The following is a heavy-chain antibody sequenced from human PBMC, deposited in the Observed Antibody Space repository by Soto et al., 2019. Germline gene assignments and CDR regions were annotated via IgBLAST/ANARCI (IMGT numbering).Heavy chain of an antibody. J-gene: IGHJ4*02. Sequence: HPGGSLRLSCAASGFTFSSYGMHWVRQAPGKGLEWVAVIWYDGSNKYYADSVKGRFTISRDNSKNTLYLQMNSLRAEDTAVYYCARENIAVAGTMGLDYWGQGTLVTVSS. V-gene: IGHV3-33*01. D-gene: IGHD6-19*01. CDR3: ARENIAVAGTMGLDY. CDR1: GFTFSSYG. CDR2: IWYDGSNK.